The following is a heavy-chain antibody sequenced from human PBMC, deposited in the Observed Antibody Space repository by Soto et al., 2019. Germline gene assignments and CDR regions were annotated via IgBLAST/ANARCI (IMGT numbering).Heavy chain of an antibody. CDR1: GFTFSSYG. D-gene: IGHD3-9*01. V-gene: IGHV3-30*18. Sequence: QVQLVESGGGVVQPGRSLRLSCAASGFTFSSYGMHWVRQAPGKGLEWVAVISYDGSNKYYADSVKGRFTISRDNSKNTLYLQMNSLRAEDTAVYYCAKDSAYYDILARGYFDLWGRGTLVTVSS. CDR3: AKDSAYYDILARGYFDL. CDR2: ISYDGSNK. J-gene: IGHJ2*01.